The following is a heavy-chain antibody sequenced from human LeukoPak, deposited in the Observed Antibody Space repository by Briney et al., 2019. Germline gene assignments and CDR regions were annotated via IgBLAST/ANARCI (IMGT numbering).Heavy chain of an antibody. D-gene: IGHD2-2*01. CDR3: ARGGSIVVVPAATYYGMDV. CDR2: IIPISGIA. J-gene: IGHJ6*02. V-gene: IGHV1-69*04. Sequence: ASVKVSCKASGGTFSSYAISWVRQAPGQGLEWMGRIIPISGIANYAQKFQGRVTITADKSTSTAYMELSSLRSEDTAVYYCARGGSIVVVPAATYYGMDVWGQGTTITVSS. CDR1: GGTFSSYA.